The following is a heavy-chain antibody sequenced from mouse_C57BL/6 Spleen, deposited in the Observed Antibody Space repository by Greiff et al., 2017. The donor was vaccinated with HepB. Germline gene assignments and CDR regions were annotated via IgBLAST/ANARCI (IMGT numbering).Heavy chain of an antibody. V-gene: IGHV1-62-2*01. D-gene: IGHD1-1*01. J-gene: IGHJ3*01. Sequence: SGAELVKPGASVKLSCKASGYTFTEYTIHWVKQRSGQGLEWIGWFYPGSGSIKYNEKFKDKATLTADKSSSTVYMELSRLTSEDSAVYFCARHEGGYYYGSSTWFAYWGQGTLVTVSA. CDR1: GYTFTEYT. CDR2: FYPGSGSI. CDR3: ARHEGGYYYGSSTWFAY.